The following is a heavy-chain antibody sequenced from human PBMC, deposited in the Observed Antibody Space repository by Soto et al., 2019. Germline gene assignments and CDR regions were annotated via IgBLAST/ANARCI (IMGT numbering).Heavy chain of an antibody. V-gene: IGHV3-13*01. CDR2: IGAIGDT. CDR3: ARGTLVRGAYFYGMDV. D-gene: IGHD6-6*01. CDR1: GFTFSSFD. Sequence: GGSLRLSCAASGFTFSSFDIHWGRQAPGKGLEWVSAIGAIGDTYYTGSVKGRFAISRENAQNSLYLQMNSLTAGDTAVYYCARGTLVRGAYFYGMDVWGQGTTVTVSS. J-gene: IGHJ6*02.